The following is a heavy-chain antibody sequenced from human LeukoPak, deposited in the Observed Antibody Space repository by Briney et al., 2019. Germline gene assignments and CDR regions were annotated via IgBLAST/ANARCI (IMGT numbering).Heavy chain of an antibody. J-gene: IGHJ4*02. CDR3: ARSRSPTEFDY. Sequence: SETLSLTCTVSGGSLSNYYWSWIRQPPGKGLEWIGYIYYSGSTNYNPSLKSRVTISLDTSKNQFSLKLSSVTAADTAVYYCARSRSPTEFDYWGQGTLVTVSS. D-gene: IGHD1-14*01. CDR1: GGSLSNYY. CDR2: IYYSGST. V-gene: IGHV4-59*01.